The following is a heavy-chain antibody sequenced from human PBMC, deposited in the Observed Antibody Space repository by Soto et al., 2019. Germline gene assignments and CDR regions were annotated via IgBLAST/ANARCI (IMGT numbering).Heavy chain of an antibody. CDR3: ARTPEIRDWLDP. V-gene: IGHV4-59*02. Sequence: SETLSLTCSVSGASVSSYYWSWVRQPPGKGLEWIGYIYYIGAYNYNPSLKSRVTISVDTSKNQFSLKLTSVTAADTAVYYGARTPEIRDWLDPWGQGTLVTVSS. J-gene: IGHJ5*02. CDR1: GASVSSYY. D-gene: IGHD2-15*01. CDR2: IYYIGAY.